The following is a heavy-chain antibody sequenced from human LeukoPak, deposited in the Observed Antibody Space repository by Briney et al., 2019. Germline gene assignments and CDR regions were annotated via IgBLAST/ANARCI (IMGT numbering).Heavy chain of an antibody. D-gene: IGHD2/OR15-2a*01. CDR1: GFSFTDAW. CDR3: ATDESNSFFF. V-gene: IGHV3-15*01. J-gene: IGHJ4*02. CDR2: ITSKTDGGIT. Sequence: GGSLRLSCAASGFSFTDAWMSWVRQAPGKGLEWVGRITSKTDGGITDSPAPVKGRFTVLRDDSKNTLFLQMSSLRTEDTAVYYCATDESNSFFFWGQGTLVTVSS.